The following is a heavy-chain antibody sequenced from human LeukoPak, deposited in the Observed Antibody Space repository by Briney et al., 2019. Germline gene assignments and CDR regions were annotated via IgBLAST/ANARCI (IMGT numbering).Heavy chain of an antibody. Sequence: GGSLRLSCAASGFTFRSYGMHWVRQAPGKGLEWVAVISYDGSNKYYADSLKGRFTISRDNSKNTLYLQMNSLRAEDTAVYYCGKDLVVTTVYYFYYGMDVRGQGTTVTVSS. CDR1: GFTFRSYG. V-gene: IGHV3-30*18. CDR3: GKDLVVTTVYYFYYGMDV. D-gene: IGHD2/OR15-2a*01. CDR2: ISYDGSNK. J-gene: IGHJ6*02.